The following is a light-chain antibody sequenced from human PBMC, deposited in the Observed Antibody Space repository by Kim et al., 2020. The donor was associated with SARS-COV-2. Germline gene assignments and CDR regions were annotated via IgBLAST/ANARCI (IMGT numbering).Light chain of an antibody. CDR3: QQADSFPYT. J-gene: IGKJ2*01. V-gene: IGKV1-12*01. CDR1: QGIGSW. CDR2: DAS. Sequence: DIQMTQSPSSVSASVGDRVTVSCRASQGIGSWLAWFQQKPGKAPKLLIYDASNLHSGVPSRFSGSGSGTDFTLTLSSLQPEDFATYVCQQADSFPYTFGQGTKLEIK.